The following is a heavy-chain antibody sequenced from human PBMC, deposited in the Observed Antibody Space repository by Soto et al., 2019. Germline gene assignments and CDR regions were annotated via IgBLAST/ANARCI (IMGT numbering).Heavy chain of an antibody. Sequence: PSETLSLTCTVSGGSISSYYWSWIRQPPGKGLEWIGYIYYSGSTNYNPSLKSRVTISVDTSKNQFSLKLSSVTAADTAVYYCAGGPGDYYDSSGYLDYWGQGTLVTISS. CDR3: AGGPGDYYDSSGYLDY. CDR2: IYYSGST. CDR1: GGSISSYY. V-gene: IGHV4-59*01. J-gene: IGHJ4*02. D-gene: IGHD3-22*01.